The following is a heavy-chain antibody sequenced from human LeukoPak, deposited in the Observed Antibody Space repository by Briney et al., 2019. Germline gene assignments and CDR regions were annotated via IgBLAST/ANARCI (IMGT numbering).Heavy chain of an antibody. D-gene: IGHD5-12*01. CDR3: ARSDLGTITAGSFHY. Sequence: ASVKVSCRASGYTFSNYGIAWVRQAPGQGLEWMGWISGYQGSTKYAQNFQGRVTMTIDRSTSTAYMDLRSLRSDDTAMYFCARSDLGTITAGSFHYWGQGTLVAVSS. V-gene: IGHV1-18*01. J-gene: IGHJ4*02. CDR1: GYTFSNYG. CDR2: ISGYQGST.